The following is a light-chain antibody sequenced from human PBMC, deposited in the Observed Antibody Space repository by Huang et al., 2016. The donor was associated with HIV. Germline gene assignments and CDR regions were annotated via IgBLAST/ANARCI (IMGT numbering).Light chain of an antibody. CDR2: WAS. CDR3: QQYFTTPRT. Sequence: DIVMTQSPDSLAVSLGERATINCKSSQSLLSTSNNKNNLAWYQQKPGQAPKLLIYWASPRAAGVPDRFSGSGSGPDFSLTISSLQAEDVAVYYCQQYFTTPRTFGPGTKVEIK. J-gene: IGKJ3*01. CDR1: QSLLSTSNNKNN. V-gene: IGKV4-1*01.